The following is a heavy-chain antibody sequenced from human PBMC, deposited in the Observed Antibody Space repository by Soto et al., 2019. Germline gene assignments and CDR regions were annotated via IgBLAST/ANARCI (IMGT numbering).Heavy chain of an antibody. CDR2: ISAYNGNT. CDR1: GYTFTSYG. V-gene: IGHV1-18*01. J-gene: IGHJ4*02. D-gene: IGHD6-13*01. CDR3: ARDLAGAGPFDY. Sequence: QVQLVQSGAEVKKPGASVKVSCKASGYTFTSYGISWVRQAPGQGLEWMGWISAYNGNTNYAQKLQGRVTMTTDTSTNTAYLEQRSLRSDDTAVYYCARDLAGAGPFDYWGQGTLVTVSS.